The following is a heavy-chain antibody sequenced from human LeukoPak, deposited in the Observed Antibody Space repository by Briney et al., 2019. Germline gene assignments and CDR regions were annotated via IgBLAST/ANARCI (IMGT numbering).Heavy chain of an antibody. CDR1: GFTFSSYA. CDR2: ISGSGGST. Sequence: GGSLRLSCAASGFTFSSYAMSWVRQAPGKGLEWVSAISGSGGSTYYADSVKGRFTTSRDNSKNTLYLQMNSLRAEDTAVYYCAKSGKGYCSGGSCYVFDYWGQGTLVTVSS. J-gene: IGHJ4*02. V-gene: IGHV3-23*01. CDR3: AKSGKGYCSGGSCYVFDY. D-gene: IGHD2-15*01.